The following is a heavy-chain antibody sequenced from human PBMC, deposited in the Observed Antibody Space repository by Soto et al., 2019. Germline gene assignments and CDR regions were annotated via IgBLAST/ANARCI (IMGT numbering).Heavy chain of an antibody. V-gene: IGHV4-4*07. Sequence: SETLCLTCTVSGGSISSYYWSWIRQPPGKGLEWIGRIYTSGSTNYNPSLKSRVTMSVDTSKNQFSMKLSSVTAADTAVYYWARDPRFQSGAEASTGWDNWFDSWGQGTLVTVSS. J-gene: IGHJ5*01. CDR2: IYTSGST. CDR3: ARDPRFQSGAEASTGWDNWFDS. D-gene: IGHD2-2*01. CDR1: GGSISSYY.